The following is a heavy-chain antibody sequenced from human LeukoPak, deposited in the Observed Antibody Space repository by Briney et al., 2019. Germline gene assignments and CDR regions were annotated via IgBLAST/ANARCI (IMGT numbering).Heavy chain of an antibody. Sequence: NPSETLSLTCAVYGGSFSGYYWSWIRQPPGKGLEWIGEINHSGSTYYNPSLKSRVTISVDTSKNQFSLKLSSVTAADTAVYYCARGEWELPNWFDPWGQGTLVTVSS. D-gene: IGHD1-26*01. CDR2: INHSGST. J-gene: IGHJ5*02. V-gene: IGHV4-34*01. CDR1: GGSFSGYY. CDR3: ARGEWELPNWFDP.